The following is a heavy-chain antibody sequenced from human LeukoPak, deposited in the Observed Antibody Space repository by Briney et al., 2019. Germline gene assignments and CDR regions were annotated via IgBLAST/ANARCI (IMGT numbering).Heavy chain of an antibody. Sequence: PGGSLRISCAASGFIFSTCGMAWVRQSPGKGLEWVSTVSGSGDNTHYADSVKDRFTISRDNSKNTLYLQMNSLRAEDTALYYCARDAGSGWPLDYWGQGTLATVSS. CDR3: ARDAGSGWPLDY. D-gene: IGHD6-19*01. J-gene: IGHJ4*02. CDR1: GFIFSTCG. CDR2: VSGSGDNT. V-gene: IGHV3-23*01.